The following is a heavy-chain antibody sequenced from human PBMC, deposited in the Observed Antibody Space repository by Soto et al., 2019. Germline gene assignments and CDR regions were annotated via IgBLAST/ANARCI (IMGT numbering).Heavy chain of an antibody. CDR1: GGTFSSYA. J-gene: IGHJ4*02. CDR2: IIPIFGTA. CDR3: ARGTLDSSPSKYYFDY. D-gene: IGHD3-22*01. V-gene: IGHV1-69*13. Sequence: GASVKVSCKASGGTFSSYAISWVRQAPGQGLEWMGGIIPIFGTANYAQKFQGRVTITADESTSTAYMELSSLRSEDTAVYYCARGTLDSSPSKYYFDYWGQGTLVTVSS.